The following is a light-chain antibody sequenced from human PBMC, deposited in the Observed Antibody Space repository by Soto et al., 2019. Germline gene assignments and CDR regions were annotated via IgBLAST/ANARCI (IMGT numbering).Light chain of an antibody. CDR2: DVS. Sequence: QSVLTQPVSVSGSPGQSITISCTGTSSDVGSYNYVSWYQQHPGKAPKLMIYDVSNRPSGVSNRFSGSKSGNTASLTISGLQAEDEADYYCFSYTRSSTWVFGGGTKLTVL. CDR1: SSDVGSYNY. CDR3: FSYTRSSTWV. V-gene: IGLV2-14*03. J-gene: IGLJ3*02.